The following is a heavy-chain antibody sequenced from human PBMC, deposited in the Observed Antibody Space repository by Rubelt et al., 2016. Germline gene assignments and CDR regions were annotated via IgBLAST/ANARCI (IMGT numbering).Heavy chain of an antibody. CDR2: ISAYNGNT. CDR1: GYTFTSYG. J-gene: IGHJ4*02. CDR3: ARHPYGDRHHDY. Sequence: QVQLVQSGAEVKKPGASVKVSCKASGYTFTSYGISWVRQAPGQGLEWMGWISAYNGNTNYAQKHQGKRTMTTDTSTSTACIELRSLRPDDPAVYYCARHPYGDRHHDYWGQGTLVTVSS. V-gene: IGHV1-18*01. D-gene: IGHD4-17*01.